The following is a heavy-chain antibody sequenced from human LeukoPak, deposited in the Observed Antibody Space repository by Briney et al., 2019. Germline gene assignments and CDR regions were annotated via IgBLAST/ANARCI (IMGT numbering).Heavy chain of an antibody. Sequence: ASVKVSCKASGYTFTSYYMHWVRQAPGQGLEWMGIINPSGGSTSYAQKFQGRVTMTRDTSTSTVYMELSSPRSEDTAVYYCARDYGGYYGSGRADWFDPWGQGTLVTVSS. CDR3: ARDYGGYYGSGRADWFDP. V-gene: IGHV1-46*01. CDR2: INPSGGST. J-gene: IGHJ5*02. CDR1: GYTFTSYY. D-gene: IGHD3-10*01.